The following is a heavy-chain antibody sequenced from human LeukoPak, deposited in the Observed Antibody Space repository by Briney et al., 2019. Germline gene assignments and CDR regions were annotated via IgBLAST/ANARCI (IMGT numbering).Heavy chain of an antibody. D-gene: IGHD2-15*01. J-gene: IGHJ4*02. CDR3: ATWWELKDAFDI. CDR2: FDPEDGET. V-gene: IGHV1-24*01. CDR1: GYTLTELS. Sequence: ASVKVSCKVSGYTLTELSMHWVRQAPGKGLEWMGGFDPEDGETIYAQKFQGRVTMTEDTSTDTAYMELSSLRSEDTAVYHCATWWELKDAFDIWGQGTLVTVSS.